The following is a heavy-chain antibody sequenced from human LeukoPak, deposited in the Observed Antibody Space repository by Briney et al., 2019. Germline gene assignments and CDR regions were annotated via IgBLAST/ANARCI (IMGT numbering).Heavy chain of an antibody. D-gene: IGHD3-22*01. V-gene: IGHV3-53*01. J-gene: IGHJ4*02. CDR2: IYSGGST. Sequence: GGSLRLSCAASGLAVSSNYMSWVRQAPGKGLEWVSVIYSGGSTYYADSVKGRFTISRDNSKNTLYLQMNSLRAEDTAVYYCAKTYYYDSSGYSPHFDYWGQGTLVTVSS. CDR3: AKTYYYDSSGYSPHFDY. CDR1: GLAVSSNY.